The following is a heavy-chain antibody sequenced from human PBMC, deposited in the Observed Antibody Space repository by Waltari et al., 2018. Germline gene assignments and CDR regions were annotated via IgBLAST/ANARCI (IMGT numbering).Heavy chain of an antibody. Sequence: LEWVAVIWYDGSNKYYADSVKGRFTISRDNSKNTLYLQMNSLRAEDTAVYYCARGYDYVWGSYPDGYWGQGTLVTVSS. D-gene: IGHD3-16*02. CDR3: ARGYDYVWGSYPDGY. V-gene: IGHV3-33*01. CDR2: IWYDGSNK. J-gene: IGHJ4*02.